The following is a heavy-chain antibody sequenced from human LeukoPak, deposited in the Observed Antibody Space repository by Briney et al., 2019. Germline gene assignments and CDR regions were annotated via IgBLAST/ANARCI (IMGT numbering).Heavy chain of an antibody. Sequence: ASVKVSCKASGYTFTSYGISWVRQAPGQGLEWMGWISAYNGNTNYAQKLQGRVTMTTDTSTSTAYMELRSLRSDDTAVYYCAWGYYYDSSGHYGLDYWGQGTLVTVSS. V-gene: IGHV1-18*01. CDR2: ISAYNGNT. J-gene: IGHJ4*02. CDR3: AWGYYYDSSGHYGLDY. D-gene: IGHD3-22*01. CDR1: GYTFTSYG.